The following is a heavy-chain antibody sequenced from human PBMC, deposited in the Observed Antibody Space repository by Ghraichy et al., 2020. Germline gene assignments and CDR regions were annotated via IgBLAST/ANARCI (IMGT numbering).Heavy chain of an antibody. J-gene: IGHJ4*02. D-gene: IGHD1-26*01. CDR3: VRDLKRELRNLVLDY. CDR1: GFTFSSYT. V-gene: IGHV3-30*04. CDR2: ISFDGSDK. Sequence: GGSLRLSCADSGFTFSSYTMHWVRQAPGKGLEWVALISFDGSDKYYADSVKGRFTISRDNSRDTLYLQMNSLRPEDTTVYYCVRDLKRELRNLVLDYWGQGTLVTVSS.